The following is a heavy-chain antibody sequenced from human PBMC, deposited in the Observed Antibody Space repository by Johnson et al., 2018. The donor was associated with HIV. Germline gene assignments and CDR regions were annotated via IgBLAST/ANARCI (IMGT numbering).Heavy chain of an antibody. Sequence: QVQVVESGGVVVQPGESLRLSCAASGFTFSTYGMHWVRQTPGKGLEWVSFIRYDGSNKYYSDSLKGRFTISRDNSKNTLYLQMNSLRAEDTAVYYCARACRDGYTCDAFDIWGQGTMVTVSS. D-gene: IGHD5-24*01. J-gene: IGHJ3*02. V-gene: IGHV3-30*02. CDR2: IRYDGSNK. CDR1: GFTFSTYG. CDR3: ARACRDGYTCDAFDI.